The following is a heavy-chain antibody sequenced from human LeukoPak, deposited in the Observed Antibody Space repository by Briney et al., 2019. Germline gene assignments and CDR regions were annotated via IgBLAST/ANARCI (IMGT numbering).Heavy chain of an antibody. V-gene: IGHV3-48*03. CDR2: ISSSGSTK. CDR1: GFTFSSYE. J-gene: IGHJ4*02. CDR3: ARAFGSGSYSF. Sequence: PGGSLRLSCAASGFTFSSYEMNWVRQAPGKGLEWVSYISSSGSTKYYADSVESRITISRDNAKKSMYLQMNSLRAEDTAVYYCARAFGSGSYSFWGQGTLVSVSS. D-gene: IGHD3-10*01.